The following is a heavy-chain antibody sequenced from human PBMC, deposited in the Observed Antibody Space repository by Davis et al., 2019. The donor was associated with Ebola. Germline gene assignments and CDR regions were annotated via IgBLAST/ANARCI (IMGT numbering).Heavy chain of an antibody. CDR3: SGYSYGPTDY. D-gene: IGHD5-18*01. Sequence: PSETLSLTCTVSGGSISSYYWSWIRQPPGKGLEWIGYIYYSGSTNYNPSLKSRVTISVDTSKNQFSLKLSSVTAADTAVYYCSGYSYGPTDYWGQGTLVTVSS. J-gene: IGHJ4*02. V-gene: IGHV4-59*12. CDR2: IYYSGST. CDR1: GGSISSYY.